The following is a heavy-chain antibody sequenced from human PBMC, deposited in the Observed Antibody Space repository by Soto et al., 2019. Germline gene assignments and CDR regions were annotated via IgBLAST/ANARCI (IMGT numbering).Heavy chain of an antibody. D-gene: IGHD2-2*01. Sequence: EVQLLESGGGFVEPGWSLRLSCAASGFTFSNYPMTWVRQAPGKGLEWVSSTSGSGGSTYYADSVKGRFTISRDNSKNTLYLQTNSVRAEDTAVYYCAKEHTHSQADTSSIFDYWGQGTLVTVSS. J-gene: IGHJ4*02. CDR2: TSGSGGST. CDR1: GFTFSNYP. CDR3: AKEHTHSQADTSSIFDY. V-gene: IGHV3-23*01.